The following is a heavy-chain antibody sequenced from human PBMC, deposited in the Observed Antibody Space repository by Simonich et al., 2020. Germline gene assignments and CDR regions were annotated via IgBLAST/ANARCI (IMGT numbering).Heavy chain of an antibody. Sequence: QLQLQESGPGLVKPSETLSLTCTVSGGSISSSSYYWGWIRQPPGKGLEWIGSIYYSGSPYYTPSLKGRVTISVDTSKNQFSLKLSSVTAADTAVYYCARWAYSSSYFDYWGQGTLVTVSS. CDR2: IYYSGSP. CDR3: ARWAYSSSYFDY. J-gene: IGHJ4*02. CDR1: GGSISSSSYY. V-gene: IGHV4-39*01. D-gene: IGHD6-6*01.